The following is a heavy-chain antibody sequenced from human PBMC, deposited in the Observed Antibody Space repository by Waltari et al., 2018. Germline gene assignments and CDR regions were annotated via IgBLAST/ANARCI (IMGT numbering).Heavy chain of an antibody. CDR1: GFTFSSYG. V-gene: IGHV3-48*01. D-gene: IGHD5-18*01. Sequence: EVQLVESGGGLVQPGGSLRLSCAASGFTFSSYGMNWVRQAPGQGVDWVSYISSSSSTIYYADSVKGRFTISRDNAKRSLYLQMNSLRAEDTAVYYCASGSYSYGLGYWGQGTLVTVSS. CDR2: ISSSSSTI. J-gene: IGHJ4*02. CDR3: ASGSYSYGLGY.